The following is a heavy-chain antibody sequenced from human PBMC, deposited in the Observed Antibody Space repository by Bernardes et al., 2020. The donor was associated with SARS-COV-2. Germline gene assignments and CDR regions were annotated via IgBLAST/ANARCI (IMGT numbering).Heavy chain of an antibody. D-gene: IGHD1-1*01. CDR1: GYTFTGYY. J-gene: IGHJ4*02. CDR2: INPKSGGT. CDR3: ASQRAGGDVNDWYEFDY. Sequence: ASLKDSCKASGYTFTGYYMHWVRQAPGQGLEWMGWINPKSGGTNYAQKFQGWVTMTRDTSISTAYMELSRLQSDDTAVYYCASQRAGGDVNDWYEFDYWGQGTLVTVSS. V-gene: IGHV1-2*04.